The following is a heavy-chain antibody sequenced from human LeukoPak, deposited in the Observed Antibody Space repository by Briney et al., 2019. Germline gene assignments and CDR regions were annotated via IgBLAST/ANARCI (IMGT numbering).Heavy chain of an antibody. CDR1: GFTFSSYA. D-gene: IGHD2-2*03. CDR3: AKHGYCSGIRCFFDF. CDR2: ISGSGPFT. J-gene: IGHJ4*02. Sequence: GGSLRLSCAASGFTFSSYAMSWVRQAPGKGLEWVSGISGSGPFTFYTDSVKGRFTISRDSSKNTLYLQMYSLRAEDTALYYCAKHGYCSGIRCFFDFWGQGTLVTVSS. V-gene: IGHV3-23*01.